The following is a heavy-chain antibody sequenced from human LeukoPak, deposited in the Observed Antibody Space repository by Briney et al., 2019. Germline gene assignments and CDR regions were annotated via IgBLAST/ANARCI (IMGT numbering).Heavy chain of an antibody. V-gene: IGHV4-39*01. D-gene: IGHD3-22*01. CDR2: IYYSGST. CDR3: ARQSASDYYDSSDSFDY. J-gene: IGHJ4*02. CDR1: GGSISSSNYY. Sequence: SETLSLTCTVSGGSISSSNYYWGWIRQPPGKGLEWIGSIYYSGSTYYDPSLKSRVTISVDTSKNQFSLKLSSVTAADTAVYYCARQSASDYYDSSDSFDYWGQGTLVTVSS.